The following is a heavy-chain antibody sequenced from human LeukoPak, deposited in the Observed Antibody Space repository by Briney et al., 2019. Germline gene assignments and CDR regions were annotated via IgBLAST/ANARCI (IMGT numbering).Heavy chain of an antibody. CDR3: ARLRYCRSNTCYAEMYYFDY. D-gene: IGHD2-2*01. V-gene: IGHV1-2*06. J-gene: IGHJ4*02. CDR1: GYTFTGYY. Sequence: ASVKVSCKASGYTFTGYYIHLVRQAPGQGLEWMGRVNPNSGGTNYAQKFQGRVTMTRDTSISTAYMELSRLRSDDTAVYYCARLRYCRSNTCYAEMYYFDYWGQGTPVTVSS. CDR2: VNPNSGGT.